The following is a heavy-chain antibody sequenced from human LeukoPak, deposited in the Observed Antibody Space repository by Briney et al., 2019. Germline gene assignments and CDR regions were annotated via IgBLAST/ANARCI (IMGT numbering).Heavy chain of an antibody. CDR3: AKDITAFRAATDGCPIDY. CDR1: GFTFDDYA. D-gene: IGHD5-24*01. V-gene: IGHV3-9*01. Sequence: GRSLRLSCAASGFTFDDYAMHLVRQAPGKGLEWVSGNSGNSGSIGYADSVKGRFTISRDNAKNSLYLQMNSLRAEDTALYYCAKDITAFRAATDGCPIDYWGQGTLVTVSS. CDR2: NSGNSGSI. J-gene: IGHJ4*02.